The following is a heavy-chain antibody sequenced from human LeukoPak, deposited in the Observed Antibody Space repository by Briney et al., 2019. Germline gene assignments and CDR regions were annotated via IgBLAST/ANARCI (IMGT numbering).Heavy chain of an antibody. CDR3: ARDSPYSSSWYAPGVWFDP. V-gene: IGHV1-69*05. CDR2: IIPIFGTA. J-gene: IGHJ5*02. D-gene: IGHD6-13*01. Sequence: GASVKVSCKASGGTFSSYAISWVRQAPGQGLEWMGGIIPIFGTANYVQKFQGRVTITTDESTSTAYIELSSLRSEDTAVYYCARDSPYSSSWYAPGVWFDPWGQGTLVTVSS. CDR1: GGTFSSYA.